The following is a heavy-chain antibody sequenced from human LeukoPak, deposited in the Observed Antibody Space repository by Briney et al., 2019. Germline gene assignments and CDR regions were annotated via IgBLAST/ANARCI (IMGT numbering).Heavy chain of an antibody. D-gene: IGHD3-10*01. V-gene: IGHV1-18*01. CDR2: ISAYNGNT. CDR3: ARAQKYYYGSGSYYNGGFDY. Sequence: GASVKVSCKASGYTFTSYGISWVRQAPGQGLEWMGWISAYNGNTHYAQKLQSRDTMTTDTSTSTAYMELRSLRSDDTAVYYCARAQKYYYGSGSYYNGGFDYWGQGTLVTVSS. CDR1: GYTFTSYG. J-gene: IGHJ4*02.